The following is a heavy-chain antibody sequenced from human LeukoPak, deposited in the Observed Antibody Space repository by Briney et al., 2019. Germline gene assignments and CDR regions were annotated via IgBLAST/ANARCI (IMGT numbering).Heavy chain of an antibody. V-gene: IGHV3-23*01. CDR1: GFTFSSYA. J-gene: IGHJ4*02. CDR2: ISGSGGST. Sequence: GGSLRLSCAASGFTFSSYAMSWVRQAPGKGLEWVSAISGSGGSTYYADSVKGRFTISRDKSKNTLYLQMNSLRAEDTAVYYCAKDGGALLWFGDPPGRFDYWGQGTLVTVSS. CDR3: AKDGGALLWFGDPPGRFDY. D-gene: IGHD3-10*01.